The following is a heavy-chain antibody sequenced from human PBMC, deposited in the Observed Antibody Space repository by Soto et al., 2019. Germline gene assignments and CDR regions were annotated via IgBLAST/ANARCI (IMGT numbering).Heavy chain of an antibody. D-gene: IGHD6-13*01. J-gene: IGHJ6*02. CDR2: IWNDGNGY. CDR1: GFNFNNYG. V-gene: IGHV3-33*01. Sequence: QVQLVESGGGVVQPGRSLRLSCAASGFNFNNYGMHWVRQAPGKGLEWVAVIWNDGNGYYYANSVKGRFTISRDNSKNTLFLQMSSLRAEDTAVYYCARRQISPPTRGAASARVGMDIWGQGTTVTVSS. CDR3: ARRQISPPTRGAASARVGMDI.